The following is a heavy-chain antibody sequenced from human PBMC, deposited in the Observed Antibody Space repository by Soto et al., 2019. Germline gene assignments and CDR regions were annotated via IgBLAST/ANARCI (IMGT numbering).Heavy chain of an antibody. J-gene: IGHJ4*02. V-gene: IGHV3-23*01. Sequence: EVQLLESGGGLVQPGGSLRLSCAASGFTCNNYAMTWVRQAPGKGLELVSAISGGGDTTSYADSVKGRFTVSRDGSKNTLYLQMSSLRAEDTALYYCAKGRGGSGSLTPRVDFWGQGTLVTVSS. D-gene: IGHD3-10*01. CDR2: ISGGGDTT. CDR3: AKGRGGSGSLTPRVDF. CDR1: GFTCNNYA.